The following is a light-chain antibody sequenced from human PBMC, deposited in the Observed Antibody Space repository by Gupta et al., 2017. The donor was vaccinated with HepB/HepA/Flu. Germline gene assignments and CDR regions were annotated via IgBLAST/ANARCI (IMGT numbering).Light chain of an antibody. CDR2: LGS. J-gene: IGKJ4*01. Sequence: DIVMTQSPLSLPVTPGEPASISCRSSQSLRHSNGHYYLDWYLQKPGQSPQLLIFLGSNRASGVPDRVNGSGSGTDFTLKISRGEAEDVGVYYCRQKLQTPITFGGGTKVEIK. CDR1: QSLRHSNGHYY. V-gene: IGKV2-28*01. CDR3: RQKLQTPIT.